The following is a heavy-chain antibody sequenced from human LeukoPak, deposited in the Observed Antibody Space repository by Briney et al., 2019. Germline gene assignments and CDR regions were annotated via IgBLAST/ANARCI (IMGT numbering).Heavy chain of an antibody. V-gene: IGHV3-53*05. J-gene: IGHJ4*02. Sequence: ETLSLTCTVSGGSISSSSYYWGWIRQAPGTGLEWVSVIYSGGDTYYADSVKGRFTISRDNSKNTVYLQMNSLRAEDTAVYYCAKDLGGAVAGTFDYWGQGTLVTVSS. CDR1: GGSISSSSYY. CDR3: AKDLGGAVAGTFDY. D-gene: IGHD6-19*01. CDR2: IYSGGDT.